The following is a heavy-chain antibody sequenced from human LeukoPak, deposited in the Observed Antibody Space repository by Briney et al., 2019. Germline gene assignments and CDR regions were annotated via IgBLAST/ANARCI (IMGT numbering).Heavy chain of an antibody. CDR3: ARHEYEAHFDY. Sequence: SETLSLTCTVSVGSISSSSYYWGWIRQPPGKGLEWIGSIYYSGSTYYNPPLKSRVTISVDTSKNQFSLKLSSVTAADTAVYYCARHEYEAHFDYWGQGTLVTVSS. CDR2: IYYSGST. J-gene: IGHJ4*02. CDR1: VGSISSSSYY. D-gene: IGHD2-2*01. V-gene: IGHV4-39*01.